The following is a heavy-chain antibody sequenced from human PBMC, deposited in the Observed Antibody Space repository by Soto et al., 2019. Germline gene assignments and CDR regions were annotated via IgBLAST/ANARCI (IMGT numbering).Heavy chain of an antibody. CDR2: IYYSGST. V-gene: IGHV4-59*01. J-gene: IGHJ3*02. D-gene: IGHD3-10*01. CDR1: GGSISSYY. CDR3: AREKGGGAFDI. Sequence: SETLSLTCTVSGGSISSYYWSWIRQPPGKGLGWIGYIYYSGSTNYNPSLKSRVTISVDTSKNQFSLKLSSVTAADTAVYYCAREKGGGAFDIWGQGTMVTVSS.